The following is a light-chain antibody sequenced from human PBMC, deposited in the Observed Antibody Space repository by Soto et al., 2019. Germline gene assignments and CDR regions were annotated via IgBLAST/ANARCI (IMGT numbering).Light chain of an antibody. Sequence: EIVLTQSPGTLSLSPGERATLSCRASQSVSSSYLAWYQQKPGQAPRLLIYGTSSRATAIPDRFSGSGSGTDFTLTISSLETEDCAVYYCQQYGSSSWTFGQGTKVEIK. J-gene: IGKJ1*01. V-gene: IGKV3-20*01. CDR3: QQYGSSSWT. CDR1: QSVSSSY. CDR2: GTS.